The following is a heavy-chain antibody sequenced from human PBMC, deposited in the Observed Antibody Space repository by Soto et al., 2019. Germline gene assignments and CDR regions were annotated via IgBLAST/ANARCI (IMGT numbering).Heavy chain of an antibody. CDR2: IYDSGST. Sequence: SETLSLTCTVSGGSISNYYWSWVRQPPGKGLKWIGYIYDSGSTNYNPSLKSRVTISIDTSKNQFSLKMNSVTAADTAVSYCARRSGVRCYSYWGQGTLVTVSS. CDR1: GGSISNYY. V-gene: IGHV4-59*08. J-gene: IGHJ4*02. D-gene: IGHD2-15*01. CDR3: ARRSGVRCYSY.